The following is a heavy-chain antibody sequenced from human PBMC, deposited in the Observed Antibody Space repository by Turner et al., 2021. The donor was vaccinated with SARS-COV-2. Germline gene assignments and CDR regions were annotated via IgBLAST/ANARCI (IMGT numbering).Heavy chain of an antibody. CDR3: AREMGQGMDV. CDR2: MSYDGSNK. V-gene: IGHV3-30*04. CDR1: GFTFSSYA. Sequence: QVQLVESGGGVVQPGRSLRLSCAASGFTFSSYAMHWVRQAPGKGLEWVALMSYDGSNKYYADSVKGRFTISRDNSKNTLYLQMNSLRAEDTAVYYCAREMGQGMDVWGQGTTVTVSS. D-gene: IGHD3-16*01. J-gene: IGHJ6*02.